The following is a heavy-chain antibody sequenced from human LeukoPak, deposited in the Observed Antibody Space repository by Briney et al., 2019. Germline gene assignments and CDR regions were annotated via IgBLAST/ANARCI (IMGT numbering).Heavy chain of an antibody. D-gene: IGHD1-26*01. J-gene: IGHJ4*02. CDR3: ATLLPGV. CDR2: INSDGSIT. V-gene: IGHV3-74*01. CDR1: GFTISNYW. Sequence: PGGSLRLSCVASGFTISNYWMHWVRQAPGKGLVWVSRINSDGSITTYADSVKGRFTISRDNAKNTTYLQMNSLRDEDTAVYYCATLLPGVWGQGTLVTVSS.